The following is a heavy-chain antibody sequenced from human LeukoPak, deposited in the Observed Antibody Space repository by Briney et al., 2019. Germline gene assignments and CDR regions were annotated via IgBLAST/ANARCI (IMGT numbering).Heavy chain of an antibody. CDR2: INHSGST. CDR3: VRGQVLADY. V-gene: IGHV4-34*01. Sequence: SETLSLTCAVYGGSFSGYYWSWIRQPPGKGLEWIGEINHSGSTNYNPSLKSRVTISVDTSKNQFSLKLNSVTAADTAVYYCVRGQVLADYWGQGALVTVSS. J-gene: IGHJ4*02. CDR1: GGSFSGYY. D-gene: IGHD2/OR15-2a*01.